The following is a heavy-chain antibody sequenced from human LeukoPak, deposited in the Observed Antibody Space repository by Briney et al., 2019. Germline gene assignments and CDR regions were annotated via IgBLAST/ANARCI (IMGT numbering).Heavy chain of an antibody. J-gene: IGHJ4*02. Sequence: ASVKVSCKASGYTFTSYYMHWVRQAPGQGLEWMGIINPSGGSTSYAQKFQGRVTMTRDTSTSTVYMELSSLRSEDTAVNYCARDAQGDDYVWGSYRHYYFDYWGQGTLVTVSS. V-gene: IGHV1-46*01. D-gene: IGHD3-16*02. CDR1: GYTFTSYY. CDR2: INPSGGST. CDR3: ARDAQGDDYVWGSYRHYYFDY.